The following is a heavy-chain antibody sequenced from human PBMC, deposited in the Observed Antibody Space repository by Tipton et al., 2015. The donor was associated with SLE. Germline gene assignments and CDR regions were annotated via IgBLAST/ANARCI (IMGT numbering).Heavy chain of an antibody. D-gene: IGHD2-2*01. Sequence: GSLRLSCAASGFTFSSYSMNWVRQAPGKGLEWVSSISSSIRYIYYADSVKGRFTISRDNAKNSLYLQMNSLRAEDTAVYYCARGGCSSTSCYGYYYMDVGGKGTTVTVSS. V-gene: IGHV3-21*01. CDR1: GFTFSSYS. J-gene: IGHJ6*03. CDR3: ARGGCSSTSCYGYYYMDV. CDR2: ISSSIRYI.